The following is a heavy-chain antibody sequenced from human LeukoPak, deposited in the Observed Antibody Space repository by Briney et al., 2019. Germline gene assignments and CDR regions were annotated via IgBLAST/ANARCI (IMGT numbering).Heavy chain of an antibody. CDR1: GASISSYY. D-gene: IGHD3-10*01. CDR2: INHSGST. CDR3: ARAPPRYYYGSGSRTGRDY. V-gene: IGHV4-34*01. J-gene: IGHJ4*02. Sequence: SETLSLTCTVSGASISSYYWSWIRQPPGKGLEWIGEINHSGSTNYNPSLKSRVTISVDTSKNQFSLKLSSVTAADTAVYYCARAPPRYYYGSGSRTGRDYWGQGTLVTVSS.